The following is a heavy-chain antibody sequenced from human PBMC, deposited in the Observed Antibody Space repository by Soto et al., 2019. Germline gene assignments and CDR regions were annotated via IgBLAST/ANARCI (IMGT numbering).Heavy chain of an antibody. CDR1: GGTFSSYA. J-gene: IGHJ4*02. Sequence: GASVKVSCKASGGTFSSYAISWVRQAPGQGLEWMGGIIPIFGTANYAQKFQGRVTITADESTSTAYMELSSLRSEDTAVYYCARDKRAYYDSSGSSIDYWGQGTLVTVSS. CDR2: IIPIFGTA. D-gene: IGHD3-22*01. V-gene: IGHV1-69*13. CDR3: ARDKRAYYDSSGSSIDY.